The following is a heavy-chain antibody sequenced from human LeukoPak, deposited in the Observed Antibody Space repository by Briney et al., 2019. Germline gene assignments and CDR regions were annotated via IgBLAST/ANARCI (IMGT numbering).Heavy chain of an antibody. CDR1: GFTFSSYS. CDR3: GRDVGP. J-gene: IGHJ5*02. Sequence: GGSLRLSCAASGFTFSSYSMNWVRQAPGKGLEWVSVIYSGGTTYYANSVKGRFTISRDSSKNTMYLQMNSLRVEDTAMYYCGRDVGPWGQGTLVTVSS. V-gene: IGHV3-53*01. CDR2: IYSGGTT.